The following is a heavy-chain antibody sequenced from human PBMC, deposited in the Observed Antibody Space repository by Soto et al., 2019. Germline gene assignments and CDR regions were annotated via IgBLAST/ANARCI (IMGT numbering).Heavy chain of an antibody. J-gene: IGHJ5*02. Sequence: SETLSLTCTVSGGSISSYYWSWIRQPPGKGLEWIGYIYYSGSTNYNPSLKSRVTISVDTSKNQFSLKLSSVTAADTAVYYCARLAYSDILTGYWGPSRGWFDPWGQGTLVTVSS. CDR3: ARLAYSDILTGYWGPSRGWFDP. CDR1: GGSISSYY. D-gene: IGHD3-9*01. V-gene: IGHV4-59*08. CDR2: IYYSGST.